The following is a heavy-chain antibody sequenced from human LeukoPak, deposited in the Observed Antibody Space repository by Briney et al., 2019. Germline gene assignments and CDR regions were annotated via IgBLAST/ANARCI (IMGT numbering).Heavy chain of an antibody. Sequence: SETLSLTCTVSGYSISSGYYWGWIRQPPGKGLEWIGSIYHSGSTYYNPSLKSRVTISVDTSKNQFSLKLSSVTAANTAVYYCARGTTGEYCSGGSCYYGYFDYWGQGTLVTVSS. V-gene: IGHV4-38-2*02. J-gene: IGHJ4*02. CDR2: IYHSGST. CDR1: GYSISSGYY. D-gene: IGHD2-15*01. CDR3: ARGTTGEYCSGGSCYYGYFDY.